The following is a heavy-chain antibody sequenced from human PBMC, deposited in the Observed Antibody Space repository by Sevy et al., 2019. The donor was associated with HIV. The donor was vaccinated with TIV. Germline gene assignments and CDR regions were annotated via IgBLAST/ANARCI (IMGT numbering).Heavy chain of an antibody. J-gene: IGHJ4*02. V-gene: IGHV3-23*01. D-gene: IGHD2-8*01. CDR3: AREGCTQPHDY. CDR1: GFTFAKYS. CDR2: FSFGCGRI. Sequence: GGSLRLSCAASGFTFAKYSMSWVRQAPGKGLEWVSTFSFGCGRINYADSVKGRFPISWDDSKNTLFWQINSLGAEDRARYFCAREGCTQPHDYWGQGTLVTVSS.